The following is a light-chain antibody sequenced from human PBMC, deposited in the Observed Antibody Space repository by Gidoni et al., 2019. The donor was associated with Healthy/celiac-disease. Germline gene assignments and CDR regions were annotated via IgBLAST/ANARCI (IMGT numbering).Light chain of an antibody. J-gene: IGLJ2*01. CDR3: CSYAGSIVV. CDR2: EGS. CDR1: SRAVGSYNL. Sequence: QSALTQPASVSGSPGQSITISCTGTSRAVGSYNLVSWYQQHPGKAPNLMIYEGSKRPSGVSNRFSGSESGNTASLTISGLQAEDEADYYCCSYAGSIVVFGGGTKLTVL. V-gene: IGLV2-23*01.